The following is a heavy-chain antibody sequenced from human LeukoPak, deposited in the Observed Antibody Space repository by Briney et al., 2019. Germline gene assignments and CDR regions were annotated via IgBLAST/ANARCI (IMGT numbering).Heavy chain of an antibody. D-gene: IGHD6-25*01. J-gene: IGHJ5*02. V-gene: IGHV4-39*01. CDR1: GGSISSSSYY. Sequence: SETLSLTCTVSGGSISSSSYYWGWIRQPPGKGLEWIGSIYYSGSTYYNPSLKSRVTISVDTSKNQFSLKLSSVTAADTAVYYCARHAIAANFWAPDDNNWFDPWGQGTLVTVSS. CDR3: ARHAIAANFWAPDDNNWFDP. CDR2: IYYSGST.